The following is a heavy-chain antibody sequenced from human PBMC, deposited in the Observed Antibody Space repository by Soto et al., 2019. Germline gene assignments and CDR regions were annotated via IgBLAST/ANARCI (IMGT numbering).Heavy chain of an antibody. CDR3: ARCIQGDYYYGMDV. Sequence: QAQLVQSGAEVRKPGASVKVYCKASGYTCYSHSISWVRQAPGQGLEWMGRINADYGNTQYAQKFRGRVTMTKDTSTTTVYMELTNLRSDDTAVYYCARCIQGDYYYGMDVWGQGTTVTVSS. D-gene: IGHD5-18*01. CDR1: GYTCYSHS. V-gene: IGHV1-18*01. CDR2: INADYGNT. J-gene: IGHJ6*02.